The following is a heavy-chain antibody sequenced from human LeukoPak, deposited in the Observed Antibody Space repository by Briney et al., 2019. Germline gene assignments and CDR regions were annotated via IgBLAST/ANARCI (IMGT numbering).Heavy chain of an antibody. CDR2: ISTYNGNT. V-gene: IGHV1-18*01. Sequence: GASVKVSCKASDYTFTKYGLSWVRQTTGQGLEWMGWISTYNGNTIYAQNLQGRVTMTTDTSTSTAYMELRSLRSDDTAVYYCARTPRYDFWSGYSNWFDPWGQGTLVTVSS. CDR1: DYTFTKYG. J-gene: IGHJ5*02. CDR3: ARTPRYDFWSGYSNWFDP. D-gene: IGHD3-3*01.